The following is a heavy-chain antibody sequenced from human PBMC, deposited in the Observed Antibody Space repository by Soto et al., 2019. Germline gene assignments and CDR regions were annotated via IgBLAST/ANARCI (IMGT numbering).Heavy chain of an antibody. V-gene: IGHV4-30-4*01. D-gene: IGHD1-26*01. J-gene: IGHJ4*02. CDR2: IHSGGTT. Sequence: SSQRLPLTCTLCGTSISSCFYSWSCIRQSPGAGLEWIGHIHSGGTTYSNPSLKSRLTISVDMSKNQFSLKLSSLTAADTAVYYCARGPSGDKVDYWGQG. CDR1: GTSISSCFYS. CDR3: ARGPSGDKVDY.